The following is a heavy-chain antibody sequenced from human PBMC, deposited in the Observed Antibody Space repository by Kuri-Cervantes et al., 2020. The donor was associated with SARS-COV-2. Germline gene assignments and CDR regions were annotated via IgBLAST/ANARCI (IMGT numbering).Heavy chain of an antibody. D-gene: IGHD3-3*01. CDR3: ARDQEADFWSGYYRQTGYYYDGMDV. J-gene: IGHJ6*02. Sequence: GEFLKISGAASGITFSSYSMNWVRQAPGKGLEWGSYISSSSSTIYNAGSVKGQFTISRDNANNSRYLQMNSLRAEGTAVYYCARDQEADFWSGYYRQTGYYYDGMDVWGRGTTVTVSS. CDR2: ISSSSSTI. CDR1: GITFSSYS. V-gene: IGHV3-48*01.